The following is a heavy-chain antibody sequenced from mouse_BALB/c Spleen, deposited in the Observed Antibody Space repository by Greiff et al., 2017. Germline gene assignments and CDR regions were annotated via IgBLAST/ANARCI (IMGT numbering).Heavy chain of an antibody. Sequence: DVQLQESGAELVKPGASVKLSCTASGFNIKDTYMHWVKQRPEQGLEWIGRIDPANGNTKYDPKFQGKATITADTSSNTAYLQLSSLTSEDTAVYYCARGGDITTVVGAMDYWGQGTSVTVSS. D-gene: IGHD1-1*01. CDR3: ARGGDITTVVGAMDY. V-gene: IGHV14-3*02. CDR2: IDPANGNT. J-gene: IGHJ4*01. CDR1: GFNIKDTY.